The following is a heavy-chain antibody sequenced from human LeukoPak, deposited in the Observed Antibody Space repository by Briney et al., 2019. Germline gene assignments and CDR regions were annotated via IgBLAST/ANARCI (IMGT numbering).Heavy chain of an antibody. CDR2: IYYSGST. V-gene: IGHV4-59*11. Sequence: SETLSLTCTVSGASMSSHYWSWFRQSPGKGLEWIGNIYYSGSTNYNPSLKSRVTISVDTPENQFSLKLSSVTTADAAVYYCAGAPNWSYFDYWGQGTLVTVSS. D-gene: IGHD1-20*01. CDR1: GASMSSHY. CDR3: AGAPNWSYFDY. J-gene: IGHJ4*02.